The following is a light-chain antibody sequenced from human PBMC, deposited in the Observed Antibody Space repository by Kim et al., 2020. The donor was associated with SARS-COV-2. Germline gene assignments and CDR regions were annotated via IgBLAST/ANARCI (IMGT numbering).Light chain of an antibody. CDR3: ATWDDSLSSYV. J-gene: IGLJ1*01. Sequence: QSALTQPPSASGTPGQGVTIPCSGSSSNIVNNYVYWFQQLPGTAPKVLISRSNQRLSWVPDRFSGSKTGTSASLSISGLRSENEADYYCATWDDSLSSYVFGTGTKVTVL. CDR2: RSN. CDR1: SSNIVNNY. V-gene: IGLV1-47*01.